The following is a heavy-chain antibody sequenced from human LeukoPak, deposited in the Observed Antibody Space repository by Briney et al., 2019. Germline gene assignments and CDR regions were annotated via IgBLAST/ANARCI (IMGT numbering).Heavy chain of an antibody. CDR2: IYTSGST. V-gene: IGHV4-4*07. J-gene: IGHJ6*03. Sequence: SETLSLTCAVSGGSISSYYWSWIRQPAGKGLEWIGRIYTSGSTNYNPSLKSRVTMSVDTSKNQFSLKLSSVTAADTAVYYCARVATVTTLARELNYYYYMDVWGKGTTVTISS. CDR1: GGSISSYY. D-gene: IGHD4-17*01. CDR3: ARVATVTTLARELNYYYYMDV.